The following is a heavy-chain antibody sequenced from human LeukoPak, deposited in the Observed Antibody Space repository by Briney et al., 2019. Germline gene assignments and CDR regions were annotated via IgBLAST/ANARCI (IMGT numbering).Heavy chain of an antibody. D-gene: IGHD3-10*01. Sequence: SVKVSCKASGGTFSSYAISWVRQAPGQGLEWMGGIIPIFGTANYAQKFQGRVTITTDESTSTAYMELNSLTSEDTAVYYCARMDASGIVNWFDPWGQGTLVTVSS. J-gene: IGHJ5*02. V-gene: IGHV1-69*05. CDR2: IIPIFGTA. CDR3: ARMDASGIVNWFDP. CDR1: GGTFSSYA.